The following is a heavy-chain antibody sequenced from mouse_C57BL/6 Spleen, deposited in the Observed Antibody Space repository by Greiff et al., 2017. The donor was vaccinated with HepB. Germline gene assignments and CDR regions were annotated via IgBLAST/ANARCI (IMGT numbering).Heavy chain of an antibody. Sequence: QVQLQQSDAELVKPGASVKISCKVSGYTFTDHTIHWMKQRPEQGLEWIGYIYPRDGSTKYNEKFKGKATLTADKSSSTAYMQLNSLTSEDSAVYFCARAEGSYYGSSHYFDYWGQGTTLTVSS. CDR1: GYTFTDHT. D-gene: IGHD1-1*01. CDR3: ARAEGSYYGSSHYFDY. V-gene: IGHV1-78*01. CDR2: IYPRDGST. J-gene: IGHJ2*01.